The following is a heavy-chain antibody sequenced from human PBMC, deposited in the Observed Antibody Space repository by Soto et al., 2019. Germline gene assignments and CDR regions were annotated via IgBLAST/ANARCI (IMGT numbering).Heavy chain of an antibody. V-gene: IGHV6-1*01. CDR3: AREKIAGRPPGYYYYGMDV. CDR2: TYYRSKWYN. D-gene: IGHD6-6*01. Sequence: SQTLSLTCAISGDSVSSNSAAWNWIRQSPSRGLEWLGRTYYRSKWYNDYAVSVKSRITINPDTSKNQFSLQLNSVTPEDTAVYYCAREKIAGRPPGYYYYGMDVWGQGTTVTVSS. J-gene: IGHJ6*02. CDR1: GDSVSSNSAA.